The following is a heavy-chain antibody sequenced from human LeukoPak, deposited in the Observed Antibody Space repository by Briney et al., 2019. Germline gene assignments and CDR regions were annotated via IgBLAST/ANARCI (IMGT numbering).Heavy chain of an antibody. J-gene: IGHJ5*02. V-gene: IGHV4-31*03. D-gene: IGHD3-3*01. Sequence: PSQTLSLTCTVSGGSISSGGYYWSWIRQHPGKGLEWIGYIYYSGSTYYNPSLKSRVTISVDTSKNQFSLKLSSVTAADTAVYCCARARGGWFDPWGQGTLVTVSS. CDR2: IYYSGST. CDR3: ARARGGWFDP. CDR1: GGSISSGGYY.